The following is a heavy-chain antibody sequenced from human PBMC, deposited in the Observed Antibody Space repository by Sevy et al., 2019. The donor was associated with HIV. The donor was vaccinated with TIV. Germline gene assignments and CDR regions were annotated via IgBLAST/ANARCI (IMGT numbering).Heavy chain of an antibody. J-gene: IGHJ4*02. D-gene: IGHD1-1*01. Sequence: GGSLRLSCATSGFTFSGYGMHWVRQAPGKGLEWLALISNDGSDTYYADSVRGRFTISSDNSKSTLSLLMTSLKPEETAVYHCANRDLNDLFLIASCGQVTLVTVSS. V-gene: IGHV3-30*18. CDR3: ANRDLNDLFLIAS. CDR1: GFTFSGYG. CDR2: ISNDGSDT.